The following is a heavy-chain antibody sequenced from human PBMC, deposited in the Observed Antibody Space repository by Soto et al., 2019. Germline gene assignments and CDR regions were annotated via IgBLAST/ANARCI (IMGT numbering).Heavy chain of an antibody. D-gene: IGHD6-19*01. Sequence: QVQLVQSGAEVKKPGASVKASCKASGYTFTSYGISWVRQAPGQGLEWMGWISAYNGNTNYAQKLQGRVTMTTDTSTSKAYMELRSLRSDDTAVYYCARRYYSSGWSNWFDPWGQGNLVNVSS. J-gene: IGHJ5*02. CDR3: ARRYYSSGWSNWFDP. CDR1: GYTFTSYG. V-gene: IGHV1-18*01. CDR2: ISAYNGNT.